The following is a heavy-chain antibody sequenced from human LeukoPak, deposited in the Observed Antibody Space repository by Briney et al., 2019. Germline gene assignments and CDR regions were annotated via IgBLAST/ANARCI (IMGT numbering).Heavy chain of an antibody. CDR2: ISHSGST. CDR1: GGSFSGYY. Sequence: SETLSLTCAVYGGSFSGYYWSWIRQPPGKGLEWIGEISHSGSTNYNPSLKSRVTISVDTSKNQFSLKLSSVTAADTAVYYCARGELELLFDPWGQGTLVTVSS. D-gene: IGHD1-7*01. V-gene: IGHV4-34*01. J-gene: IGHJ5*02. CDR3: ARGELELLFDP.